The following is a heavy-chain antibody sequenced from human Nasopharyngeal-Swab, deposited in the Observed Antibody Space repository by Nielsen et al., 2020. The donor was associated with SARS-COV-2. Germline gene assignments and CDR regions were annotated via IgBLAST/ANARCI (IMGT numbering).Heavy chain of an antibody. D-gene: IGHD5-18*01. CDR1: GYTFTSYA. J-gene: IGHJ4*02. CDR2: FNAGNGNT. V-gene: IGHV1-3*01. Sequence: ASVKVSCKASGYTFTSYAMHWVRQAPGQRLEWMGWFNAGNGNTKYSQKFQGRVTITRDTSASTAYMELSSLRSEDTAVYYCARGYSYGHIDYWGQGTLVTVSS. CDR3: ARGYSYGHIDY.